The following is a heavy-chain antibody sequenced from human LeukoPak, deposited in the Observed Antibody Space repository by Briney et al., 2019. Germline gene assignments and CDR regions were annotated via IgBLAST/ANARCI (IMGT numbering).Heavy chain of an antibody. Sequence: ASVKVSCKASGYTFTGYYMHWVRQAPGQGLEWMGWINPNSGGTNYAQKFQGRVIMTRDTSISTVYVELSSLRSDDAAVYYCARGLVDNGRSYEEYFQHWGQGTLVTVSS. V-gene: IGHV1-2*02. D-gene: IGHD3-3*01. CDR2: INPNSGGT. CDR1: GYTFTGYY. CDR3: ARGLVDNGRSYEEYFQH. J-gene: IGHJ1*01.